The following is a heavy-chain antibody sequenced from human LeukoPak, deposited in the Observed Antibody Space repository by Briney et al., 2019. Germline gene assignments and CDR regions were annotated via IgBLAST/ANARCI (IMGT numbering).Heavy chain of an antibody. CDR2: IYHSGST. CDR3: ASSGYYYGSGNAFDP. D-gene: IGHD3-10*01. J-gene: IGHJ5*02. Sequence: SGTLSLTCAVSGGSISSSNWWSWVRQPSGKGLEWIGEIYHSGSTNYNPSLKSRVTISVDKSKNQFSLKLSSVTAADTAVYYCASSGYYYGSGNAFDPWGQGTLVTVSS. CDR1: GGSISSSNW. V-gene: IGHV4-4*02.